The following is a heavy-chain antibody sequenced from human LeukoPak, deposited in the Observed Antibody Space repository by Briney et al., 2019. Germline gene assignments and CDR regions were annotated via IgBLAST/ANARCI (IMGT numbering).Heavy chain of an antibody. Sequence: SSETLSLTCTVSGGSTSGYYWSWIRQPAGKGLEWIGRLSTNEDTYYNPPLRSRVTMSVDTSKNRFSLTLTSVTAAGTAVYYCAREEGVRGLPDYWGQGTLVTVSS. CDR3: AREEGVRGLPDY. D-gene: IGHD2-15*01. CDR2: LSTNEDT. V-gene: IGHV4-4*07. CDR1: GGSTSGYY. J-gene: IGHJ4*02.